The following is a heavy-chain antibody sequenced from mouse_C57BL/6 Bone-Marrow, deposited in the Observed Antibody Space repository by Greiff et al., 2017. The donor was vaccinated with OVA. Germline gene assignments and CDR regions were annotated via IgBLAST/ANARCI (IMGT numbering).Heavy chain of an antibody. Sequence: VQLQESGGGLVKPGGSLKLSCAASGFTFSSYAMSWVRQTPEKRLEWVATISDGGSYTYYPDNVKGRFTISRDNAKNNLYLQMSHLKSEDTAMYYCAGGPYRGYFDVWGTGTTVTVSS. CDR1: GFTFSSYA. D-gene: IGHD2-12*01. CDR2: ISDGGSYT. CDR3: AGGPYRGYFDV. J-gene: IGHJ1*03. V-gene: IGHV5-4*01.